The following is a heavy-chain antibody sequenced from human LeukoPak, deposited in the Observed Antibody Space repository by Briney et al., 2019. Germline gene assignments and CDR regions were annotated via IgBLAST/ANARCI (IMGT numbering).Heavy chain of an antibody. CDR2: IYYSGST. D-gene: IGHD3-3*01. Sequence: SETLSLTCTVSGGSISSSSYYWGWIRQPPGKGLEWIGRIYYSGSTYYKPALKSRVTISVDTSKNQFSLKLSSVTAADTAVYYCAREIFGVVKGWFDPWGQGTLVTVSS. CDR1: GGSISSSSYY. CDR3: AREIFGVVKGWFDP. V-gene: IGHV4-39*01. J-gene: IGHJ5*02.